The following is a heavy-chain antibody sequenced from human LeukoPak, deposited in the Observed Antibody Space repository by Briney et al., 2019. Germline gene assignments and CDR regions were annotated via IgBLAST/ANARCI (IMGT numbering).Heavy chain of an antibody. Sequence: PGGSLRLSCAASGFTFSSYSMNWVRQAPGKGLEGVSYISSSSSTIYYADSVKGRFTISRDNSKNTLYLQMNSLRAEDTAVYYCAKDFRERGYSGYDSVGLFDYWGQGTLVTVSS. D-gene: IGHD5-12*01. J-gene: IGHJ4*02. CDR3: AKDFRERGYSGYDSVGLFDY. V-gene: IGHV3-48*01. CDR1: GFTFSSYS. CDR2: ISSSSSTI.